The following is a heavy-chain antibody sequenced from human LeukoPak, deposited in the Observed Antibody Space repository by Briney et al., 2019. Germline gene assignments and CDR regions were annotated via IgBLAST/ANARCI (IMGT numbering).Heavy chain of an antibody. J-gene: IGHJ1*01. CDR1: GFTFNDYA. V-gene: IGHV3-9*01. CDR2: ISWNSGSI. CDR3: AKDRAVTPPNEYFQH. D-gene: IGHD2-21*02. Sequence: GGSLRLSCAASGFTFNDYAMHWVRQAPGKGLEWVSGISWNSGSIGYADSVKGRFTISRDNSKNTLYLQMNSLRAEDTAVYYCAKDRAVTPPNEYFQHWGQGTLVTVSS.